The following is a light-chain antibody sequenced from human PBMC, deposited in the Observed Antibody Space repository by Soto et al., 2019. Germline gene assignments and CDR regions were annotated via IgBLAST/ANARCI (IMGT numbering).Light chain of an antibody. V-gene: IGKV3-15*01. CDR2: GAS. CDR3: QQYNSWPALT. J-gene: IGKJ4*01. Sequence: ELVMTQSPATLSVSPGERATLSCSASQGVRSNLAWYQQKPGQGPRLLIYGASTRPTGIPARFSGSGSGTEFTLTISSLQSEDFAVYYCQQYNSWPALTFGGGTKVEI. CDR1: QGVRSN.